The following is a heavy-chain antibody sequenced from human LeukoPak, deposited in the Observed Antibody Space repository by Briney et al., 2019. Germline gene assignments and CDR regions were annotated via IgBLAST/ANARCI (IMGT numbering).Heavy chain of an antibody. CDR1: GFTFSSYA. Sequence: AGGSLRLSCAASGFTFSSYAMSWVRQAPGKGLEWVSAISGSGGSTYYADSVKGRFTISRDNSKNTLHLQMNSLRAEDTAVYYCAKPGSSGWSWAKFDYWGQGTLVTVSS. CDR2: ISGSGGST. CDR3: AKPGSSGWSWAKFDY. D-gene: IGHD6-19*01. V-gene: IGHV3-23*01. J-gene: IGHJ4*02.